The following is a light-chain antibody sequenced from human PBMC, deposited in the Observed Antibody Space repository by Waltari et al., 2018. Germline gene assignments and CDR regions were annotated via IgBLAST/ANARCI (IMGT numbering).Light chain of an antibody. CDR3: QHYVRLPVT. CDR1: QSVGRS. CDR2: GAF. J-gene: IGKJ1*01. Sequence: EIVLTQSPGTLSLSPGERATLSCRASQSVGRSLAWYQQKPGQAPRLLIYGAFIRATDIADRFSGSGSGTDFSLTISRLEPEDFAVYYCQHYVRLPVTFGQGTKVEIK. V-gene: IGKV3-20*01.